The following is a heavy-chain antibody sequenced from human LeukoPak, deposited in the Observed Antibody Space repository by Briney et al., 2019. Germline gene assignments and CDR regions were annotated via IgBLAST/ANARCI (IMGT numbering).Heavy chain of an antibody. V-gene: IGHV3-48*03. J-gene: IGHJ3*02. CDR1: GFTFSSFE. D-gene: IGHD2-15*01. CDR2: IGYDGRTI. CDR3: AREDRRDALDI. Sequence: GGSLRLSCEGSGFTFSSFEMNWVRQAPGKGLEWLSYIGYDGRTIYYADSVRGRFTISRDDATNSLYLQMNSLRAEDTAVYHCAREDRRDALDIWGYGTMVTVSS.